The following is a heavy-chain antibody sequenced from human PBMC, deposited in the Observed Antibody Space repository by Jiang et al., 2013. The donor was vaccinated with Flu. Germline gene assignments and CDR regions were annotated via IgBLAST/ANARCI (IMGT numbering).Heavy chain of an antibody. CDR2: IHYNGNT. Sequence: GLVKPSQTLSLTCTVSGGSFGTGSFSWAWIRQFPGKGLEWIGYIHYNGNTYYAPALKSRLTISLETSMSQFSLKLTSVTAADTAVYYCARDREKLWNYFDYWGQGTLVTVSS. CDR3: ARDREKLWNYFDY. V-gene: IGHV4-31*03. J-gene: IGHJ4*02. CDR1: GGSFGTGSFS. D-gene: IGHD1-1*01.